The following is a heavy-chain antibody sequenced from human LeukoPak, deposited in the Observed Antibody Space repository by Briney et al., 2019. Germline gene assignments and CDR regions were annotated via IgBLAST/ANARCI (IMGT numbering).Heavy chain of an antibody. CDR1: GFTFGNYW. D-gene: IGHD3-22*01. CDR2: INPDGTNT. V-gene: IGHV3-7*01. Sequence: SGGSLRLSCAASGFTFGNYWMSWVRQAPGKGLQWVANINPDGTNTHYVDSVTGRFTISRDNAKNSLYLQMNSLRAEDTAVYYCARGSGYYLGHFDYWGQGTLVTVSS. J-gene: IGHJ4*02. CDR3: ARGSGYYLGHFDY.